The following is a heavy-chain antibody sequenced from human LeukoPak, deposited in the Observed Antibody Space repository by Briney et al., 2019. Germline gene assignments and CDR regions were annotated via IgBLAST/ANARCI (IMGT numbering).Heavy chain of an antibody. J-gene: IGHJ4*02. CDR3: ATEGLDSGSYYVNDMGY. V-gene: IGHV1-2*02. D-gene: IGHD1-26*01. CDR1: GYTFTGYY. Sequence: ASVKVSCKASGYTFTGYYMHWVRQAPGQGLEWMGWINPNSGGTNYAQKFQGRVTMTRDTSISTAYMELSRLRSDDTAVYYCATEGLDSGSYYVNDMGYWGQGTLVTVSS. CDR2: INPNSGGT.